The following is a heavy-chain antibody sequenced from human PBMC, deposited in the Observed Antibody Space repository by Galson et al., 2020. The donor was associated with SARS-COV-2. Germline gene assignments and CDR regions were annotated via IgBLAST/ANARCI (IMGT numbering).Heavy chain of an antibody. D-gene: IGHD6-19*01. CDR2: ISAHSDET. Sequence: ASVKVSCKASGYTLTNYGISWVRQAPGQGLEWMGKISAHSDETNYAQKFQGRVTMTTDTSTGTANMELRGLRSDDTAVYYCAREAGGYSSGWYRLGKTYYFDYWGQGTLVTVSS. V-gene: IGHV1-18*01. CDR3: AREAGGYSSGWYRLGKTYYFDY. CDR1: GYTLTNYG. J-gene: IGHJ4*02.